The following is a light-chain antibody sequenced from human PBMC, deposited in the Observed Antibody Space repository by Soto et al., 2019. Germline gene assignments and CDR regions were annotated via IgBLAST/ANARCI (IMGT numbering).Light chain of an antibody. CDR1: TGAVTTGNY. CDR3: LLYYGGAHLV. J-gene: IGLJ2*01. CDR2: TTN. V-gene: IGLV7-43*01. Sequence: QAVVTQEPSLTVSPGGPVTLTCASSTGAVTTGNYPSWFQQKPGQAPTTLIYTTNSRHSWTPARFSGSLLGGKAALTLSGVQPEDEADYYCLLYYGGAHLVFGGGTKLTVL.